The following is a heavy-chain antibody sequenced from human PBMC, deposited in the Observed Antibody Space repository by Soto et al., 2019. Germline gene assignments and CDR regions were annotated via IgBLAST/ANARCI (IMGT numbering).Heavy chain of an antibody. CDR1: GFTFSTYA. J-gene: IGHJ3*02. V-gene: IGHV3-30-3*01. CDR2: ISYDGSNK. D-gene: IGHD6-25*01. CDR3: ARDLGIAAVKGAFDI. Sequence: GGSLRLSCAASGFTFSTYAMHWVRQAPGKGLEWVAVISYDGSNKYYADSVKGRFTISRDNSKNTLYLQMNSLRAEDTAVYYCARDLGIAAVKGAFDIWGQGTMVTVSS.